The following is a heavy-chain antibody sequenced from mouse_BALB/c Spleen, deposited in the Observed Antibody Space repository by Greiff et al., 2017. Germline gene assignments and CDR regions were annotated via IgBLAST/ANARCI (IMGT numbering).Heavy chain of an antibody. CDR1: GFSLTSYG. V-gene: IGHV2-9*02. CDR2: IWAGGST. CDR3: ARAYYRYDEGDYYAMDY. D-gene: IGHD2-14*01. J-gene: IGHJ4*01. Sequence: VQLQESGPGLVAPSQSLSITCTVSGFSLTSYGVHWVRQPPGKGLEWLGVIWAGGSTNYNSALMSRLSISKDNSKSQVFLKMNSLQTDDTAMYYCARAYYRYDEGDYYAMDYWGQGTSVTVSS.